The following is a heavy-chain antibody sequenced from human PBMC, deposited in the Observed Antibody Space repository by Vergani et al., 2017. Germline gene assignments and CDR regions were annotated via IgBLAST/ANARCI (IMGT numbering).Heavy chain of an antibody. CDR1: GGSISSYY. V-gene: IGHV4-59*01. D-gene: IGHD2-2*01. J-gene: IGHJ6*03. Sequence: QVQLQESGPGLVKPSETLSLTCTVSGGSISSYYWSWIRQPPGKGLEWIGYIYYSGSTNYNPSLKSRVTISVDTSKNQFSLKLSSVNAADTAVYYCARWAIVPAAGYYYYYYMDVWGKGTTVTVSS. CDR3: ARWAIVPAAGYYYYYYMDV. CDR2: IYYSGST.